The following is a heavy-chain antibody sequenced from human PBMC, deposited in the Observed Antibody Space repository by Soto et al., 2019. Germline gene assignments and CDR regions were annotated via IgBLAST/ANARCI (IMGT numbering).Heavy chain of an antibody. V-gene: IGHV1-69*06. CDR2: IIHIFGTA. D-gene: IGHD4-17*01. CDR3: ARVYDCGDALPWYFDL. CDR1: GGTFSSYA. J-gene: IGHJ2*01. Sequence: QVQLVQSGAEVKKPGSSVKVSCKASGGTFSSYAISWVRQAPGQGLEWMGGIIHIFGTANYEQKFQGRVTITADKSTSTAYMGLSSVRAAETAVYYCARVYDCGDALPWYFDLWGRGTLVTVSS.